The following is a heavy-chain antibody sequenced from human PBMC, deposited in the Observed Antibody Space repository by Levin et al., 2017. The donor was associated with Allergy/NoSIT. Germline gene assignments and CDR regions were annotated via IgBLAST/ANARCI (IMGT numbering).Heavy chain of an antibody. V-gene: IGHV1-8*01. J-gene: IGHJ6*02. CDR3: ARRLSLGYCIGTSCSRGMDV. Sequence: ASVKVSCKASGYTFTSFDINWVRQATGQGLEWMGWMNPNSGNTGYAQKFQDRVTMTRNTSISTAYLELSSLRSEDTAVYYCARRLSLGYCIGTSCSRGMDVWGQGTTVTVSS. CDR1: GYTFTSFD. D-gene: IGHD2-2*01. CDR2: MNPNSGNT.